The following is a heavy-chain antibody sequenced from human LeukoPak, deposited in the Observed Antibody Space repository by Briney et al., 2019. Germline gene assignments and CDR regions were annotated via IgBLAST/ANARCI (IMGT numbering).Heavy chain of an antibody. CDR1: GFTFSNYA. CDR3: AKDLIGVSGWRPVDY. J-gene: IGHJ4*02. V-gene: IGHV3-23*01. D-gene: IGHD3-3*01. Sequence: GGSLRLSCDAFGFTFSNYAMSWVRQAPGKGLEWVAAIAVSSGITNYANSVKGRFTISRDDSKNTLYLQMNSLRAEDTAIYYCAKDLIGVSGWRPVDYWGQGTLVTVSS. CDR2: IAVSSGIT.